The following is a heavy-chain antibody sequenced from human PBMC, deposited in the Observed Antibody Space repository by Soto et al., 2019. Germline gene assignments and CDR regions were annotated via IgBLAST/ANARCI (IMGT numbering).Heavy chain of an antibody. CDR2: ISDSADSA. Sequence: EVQLLESGGGLVQPGGSLRLSCAASGFTFRIYAMSWVRQVPGKGLEWVSTISDSADSAYYADSVKGRFTISRDNSKNTLYLQMNSLRAEDTAVYYCARPYGGKRGGALDLWGQGTTVTVSS. D-gene: IGHD2-15*01. V-gene: IGHV3-23*01. CDR1: GFTFRIYA. J-gene: IGHJ3*01. CDR3: ARPYGGKRGGALDL.